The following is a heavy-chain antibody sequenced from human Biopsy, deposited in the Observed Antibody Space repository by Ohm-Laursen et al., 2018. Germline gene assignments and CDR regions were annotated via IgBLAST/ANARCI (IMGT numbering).Heavy chain of an antibody. CDR2: INTDGSST. CDR3: TRAEAGSGSLLYFDY. CDR1: EFIFSRFW. V-gene: IGHV3-74*01. Sequence: SLRLSCTASEFIFSRFWMYWVRRAPGKGLVWVSRINTDGSSTTYADAVKGRFTISRDNAKNTVFLQMNSLRAEDTAVYYCTRAEAGSGSLLYFDYWGQGTLVTVSS. J-gene: IGHJ4*02. D-gene: IGHD3-10*01.